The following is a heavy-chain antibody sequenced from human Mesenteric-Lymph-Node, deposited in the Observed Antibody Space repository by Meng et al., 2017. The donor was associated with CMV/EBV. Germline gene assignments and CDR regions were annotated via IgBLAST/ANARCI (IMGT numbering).Heavy chain of an antibody. CDR1: GGSFSGYY. CDR3: ARGSSYDILTGYFDY. D-gene: IGHD3-9*01. CDR2: INHSGST. Sequence: QGQLHQWGAGRLKPSETLSGTCAVYGGSFSGYYWNWIRQSPEKGLEWIGEINHSGSTTYNPSFTSRIIISVDTSTNQISLNMSSVTAADTAVYYCARGSSYDILTGYFDYWGQGALVTVSS. V-gene: IGHV4-34*01. J-gene: IGHJ4*02.